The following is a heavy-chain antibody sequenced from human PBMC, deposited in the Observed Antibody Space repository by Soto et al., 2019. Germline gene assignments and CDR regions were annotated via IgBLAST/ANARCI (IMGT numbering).Heavy chain of an antibody. Sequence: SETLSLTCTVSGGSISSGGYYWSWIRQHPGKGLEWIGYIYYSGSTCYNPSLKSRVTISVDTSKNQFSLKLSSVTAADTAVYYCARGEDDFWSGYYTGYYYYGMDVWGQGTTVTVSS. CDR2: IYYSGST. J-gene: IGHJ6*02. V-gene: IGHV4-31*03. CDR3: ARGEDDFWSGYYTGYYYYGMDV. CDR1: GGSISSGGYY. D-gene: IGHD3-3*01.